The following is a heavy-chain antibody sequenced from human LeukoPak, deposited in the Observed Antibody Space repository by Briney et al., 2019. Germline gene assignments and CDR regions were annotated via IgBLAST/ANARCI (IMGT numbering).Heavy chain of an antibody. Sequence: PGGSLRLSCSASGFTFSSYAMHWVRQAPGKGLEHVSAISSNGGSTYYADSVKGRFTISRDTSKNTLYLQMNSLRAEDTAIYYCAKEVVPGTSRSFDYWGQGTLVTVSS. D-gene: IGHD2-2*01. V-gene: IGHV3-64*04. CDR2: ISSNGGST. CDR3: AKEVVPGTSRSFDY. J-gene: IGHJ4*02. CDR1: GFTFSSYA.